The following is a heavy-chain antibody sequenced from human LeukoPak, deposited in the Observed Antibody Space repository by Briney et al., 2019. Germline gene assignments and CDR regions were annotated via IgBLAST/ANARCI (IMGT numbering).Heavy chain of an antibody. J-gene: IGHJ5*02. CDR3: ARDSSSVVTAPSDNWFDP. CDR1: GGSISSYY. D-gene: IGHD2-21*02. Sequence: SETLSLTCTVSGGSISSYYWSWIRQPAGKGLEWIGRIYTSGSTNYNPSLKSRVTMSVDTSKNQFSLKLSSVTAADTAVYYCARDSSSVVTAPSDNWFDPWGQGTLVTVSS. V-gene: IGHV4-4*07. CDR2: IYTSGST.